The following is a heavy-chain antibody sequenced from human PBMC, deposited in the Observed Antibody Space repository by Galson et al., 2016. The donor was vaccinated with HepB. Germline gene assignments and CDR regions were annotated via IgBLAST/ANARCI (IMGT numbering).Heavy chain of an antibody. Sequence: SETLSLTCTVSGGSISITTHYWGWIRQPPGKGLEWIGTIYYRGTTYFNPSLKSRVTMSVDTSKNQFSLRLSSVTAADTAVYYCARGSSIVADGWFDPWGQGILVTVSS. J-gene: IGHJ5*02. D-gene: IGHD6-13*01. CDR3: ARGSSIVADGWFDP. CDR1: GGSISITTHY. V-gene: IGHV4-39*07. CDR2: IYYRGTT.